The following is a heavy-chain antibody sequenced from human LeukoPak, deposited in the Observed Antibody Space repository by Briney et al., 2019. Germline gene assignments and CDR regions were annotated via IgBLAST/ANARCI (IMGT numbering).Heavy chain of an antibody. D-gene: IGHD6-19*01. CDR1: GFTFSSYA. J-gene: IGHJ4*02. CDR2: ISYDGSNK. V-gene: IGHV3-30*04. CDR3: ARGYSSGWHFDY. Sequence: GGSLRLSCAASGFTFSSYAMHWVRQAPGKGLEWVAVISYDGSNKYYADSVKGRFTISRDHSKNTLYLQMNSLRAEDTAVYYCARGYSSGWHFDYWGQGTLVTVSS.